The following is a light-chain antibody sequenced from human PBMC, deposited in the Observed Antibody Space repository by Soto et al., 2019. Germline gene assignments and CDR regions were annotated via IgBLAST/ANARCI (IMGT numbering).Light chain of an antibody. CDR2: AAS. CDR3: QQLNSYPIT. CDR1: QSVSIN. Sequence: EIVMTQSPAPLSVSPGERATLSCRASQSVSINLAWYQQKPGQSPRLLIYAASTRATGIPARFSGSGSGKEFTLTISSLQSEDVAMYYCQQLNSYPITFGQGTRLEIK. J-gene: IGKJ5*01. V-gene: IGKV3-15*01.